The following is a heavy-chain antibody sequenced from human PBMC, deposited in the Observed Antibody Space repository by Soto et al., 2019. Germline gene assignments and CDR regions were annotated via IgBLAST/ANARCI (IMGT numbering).Heavy chain of an antibody. CDR3: ASGWFGEFVYQFDY. V-gene: IGHV1-18*01. J-gene: IGHJ4*02. CDR2: ISAYNGNT. D-gene: IGHD3-10*01. CDR1: GYTFTSYG. Sequence: QVQLVQSGAEVKKPGASVKVSCKPSGYTFTSYGITWVRQAPGQGLEWMGWISAYNGNTNYAQKFQGRVTMTTDTSTSTAYMELRSLGSDDTAVYYCASGWFGEFVYQFDYWCQGTLVTVSS.